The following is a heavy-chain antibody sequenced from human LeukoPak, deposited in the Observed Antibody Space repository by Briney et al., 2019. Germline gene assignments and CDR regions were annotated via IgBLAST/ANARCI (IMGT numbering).Heavy chain of an antibody. CDR3: ARIYSDSGSYHFDH. CDR2: IDWDDDT. J-gene: IGHJ4*02. CDR1: GFSLSTSGVR. D-gene: IGHD6-13*01. Sequence: SGPTLVQPTPTLTLTCTFSGFSLSTSGVRVSWIRQPPGKALEWLALIDWDDDTFYTPSLKTRLTISKDTSKNQVVLTMTNMDPVDTATYYCARIYSDSGSYHFDHWGRGTLVTVSS. V-gene: IGHV2-70*04.